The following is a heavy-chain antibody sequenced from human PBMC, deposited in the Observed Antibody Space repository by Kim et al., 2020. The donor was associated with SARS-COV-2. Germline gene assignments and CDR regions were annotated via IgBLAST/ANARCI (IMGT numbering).Heavy chain of an antibody. CDR3: ATWGAAFDI. CDR2: GST. D-gene: IGHD3-16*01. Sequence: GSTNYNPSLKRRLTLSEDTSKTQFSLTLTSVTAADTAVYYCATWGAAFDIWGQGTMVTVSS. J-gene: IGHJ3*02. V-gene: IGHV4-31*02.